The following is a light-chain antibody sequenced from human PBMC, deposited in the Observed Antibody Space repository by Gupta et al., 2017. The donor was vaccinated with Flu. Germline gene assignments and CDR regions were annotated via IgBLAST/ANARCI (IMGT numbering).Light chain of an antibody. J-gene: IGKJ4*01. CDR3: QQHLNYPLT. V-gene: IGKV1-5*03. Sequence: DIQLTQSPSSLSASVGDRVIITCRASQRFNNWLAWYQQRPGKAPKLLIYKASNLERGVPSRFSGSESGTEFTLTISSLQPDDSATYFCQQHLNYPLTFGGGTKVEIK. CDR1: QRFNNW. CDR2: KAS.